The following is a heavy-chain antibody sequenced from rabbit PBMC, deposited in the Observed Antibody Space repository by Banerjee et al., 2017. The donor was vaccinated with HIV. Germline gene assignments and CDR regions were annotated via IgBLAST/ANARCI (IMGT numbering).Heavy chain of an antibody. Sequence: QQQLEESGGGLVKPGGTLTLTCKAPGIDFSRYYYMCWVRQAPGKGLELIACIISSSGTTRYASWVNGRFTISKTSSTTVTLQMTSLTAADTATYFCARQYVGSAYAFDLWGQGTLVTVS. CDR3: ARQYVGSAYAFDL. CDR1: GIDFSRYYY. V-gene: IGHV1S43*01. J-gene: IGHJ3*01. CDR2: IISSSGTT. D-gene: IGHD6-1*01.